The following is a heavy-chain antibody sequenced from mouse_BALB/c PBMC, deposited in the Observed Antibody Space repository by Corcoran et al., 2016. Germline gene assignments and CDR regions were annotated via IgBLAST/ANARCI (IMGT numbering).Heavy chain of an antibody. J-gene: IGHJ4*01. CDR1: GYTFTSYV. CDR2: INPYNDGT. Sequence: EVQLQQSGPELVKPGASVKMSCKASGYTFTSYVMHWVQQKPGQGLEWIGYINPYNDGTKSNEKFKGKATLTSDKSSSTAYMELSSLTSEDSAVYYCARSGDYDAYAMDYWGQGTSVTVSS. CDR3: ARSGDYDAYAMDY. V-gene: IGHV1S136*01. D-gene: IGHD2-4*01.